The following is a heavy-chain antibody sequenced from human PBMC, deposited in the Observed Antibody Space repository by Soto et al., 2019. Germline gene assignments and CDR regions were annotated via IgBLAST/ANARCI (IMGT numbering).Heavy chain of an antibody. Sequence: QVQLQESGPGLVKPSETLSLTCVVSGGSINSSDWWNWVRQPPGKGLEWIGEISHGGSTYFNPSLKSRATISVDKSKNHLSLKLDSVTAADTAVYYCAREVSGIQAFDYWGQGTLVTVSS. CDR2: ISHGGST. D-gene: IGHD1-20*01. CDR1: GGSINSSDW. V-gene: IGHV4-4*02. J-gene: IGHJ4*02. CDR3: AREVSGIQAFDY.